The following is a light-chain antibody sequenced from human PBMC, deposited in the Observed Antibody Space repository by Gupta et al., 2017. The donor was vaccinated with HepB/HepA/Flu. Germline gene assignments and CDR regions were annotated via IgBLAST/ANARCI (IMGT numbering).Light chain of an antibody. J-gene: IGLJ3*02. CDR1: SSNIGTNF. V-gene: IGLV1-47*01. CDR2: RSN. CDR3: VAWDDTLVGWL. Sequence: QSVLTQPPSVSGPPGQRVVISCSGSSSNIGTNFVYWYQHLPGAAPRPLIYRSNQRPSGVPERFSGSKSGTSASLAIGGLRSEDEADYYCVAWDDTLVGWLFGGGTRLTVL.